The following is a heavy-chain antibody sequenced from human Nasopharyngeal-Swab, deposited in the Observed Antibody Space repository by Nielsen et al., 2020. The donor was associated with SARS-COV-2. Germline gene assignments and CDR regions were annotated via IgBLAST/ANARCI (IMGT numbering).Heavy chain of an antibody. CDR1: GYSFTSYW. D-gene: IGHD6-19*01. CDR2: IYPGDSDT. Sequence: KVSCKGSGYSFTSYWIGWVRQMAGKGLEWMGSIYPGDSDTRYSPSFQGQVTISADKSISTAYLQWSSLKASDTAMYYCARHGSSGWYGDYYYYMDVWGKGTTVTVSS. CDR3: ARHGSSGWYGDYYYYMDV. V-gene: IGHV5-51*01. J-gene: IGHJ6*03.